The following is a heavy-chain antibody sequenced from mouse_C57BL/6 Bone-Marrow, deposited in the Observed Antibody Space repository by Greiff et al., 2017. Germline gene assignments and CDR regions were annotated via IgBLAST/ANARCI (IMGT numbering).Heavy chain of an antibody. V-gene: IGHV1-84*01. CDR3: ARLEGYGSP. CDR2: IYPGSGNT. D-gene: IGHD1-1*01. Sequence: QVQLQQSGPELVKPGASVKISCKASGYTFTDYYITWVKQRPGQGLEWIGCIYPGSGNTKYNEKFKGKATLTVDTSSSTAYMQLSSLTSEDSAVYFCARLEGYGSPWGKGTLVTVSA. J-gene: IGHJ3*01. CDR1: GYTFTDYY.